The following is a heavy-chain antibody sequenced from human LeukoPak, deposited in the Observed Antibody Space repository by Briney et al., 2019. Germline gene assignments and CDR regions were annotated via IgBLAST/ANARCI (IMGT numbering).Heavy chain of an antibody. CDR2: VYYSGST. J-gene: IGHJ4*02. V-gene: IGHV4-59*01. CDR1: SGSFEHYL. CDR3: ASHRRSRGSEY. D-gene: IGHD3-10*01. Sequence: SETLSLTCTVSSGSFEHYLWSWIRQPPGKGLEWIGYVYYSGSTDYSPSLKSRLTISADTSKNQFSLRLSSVTAADTAVYYCASHRRSRGSEYWGQGTLVTVSS.